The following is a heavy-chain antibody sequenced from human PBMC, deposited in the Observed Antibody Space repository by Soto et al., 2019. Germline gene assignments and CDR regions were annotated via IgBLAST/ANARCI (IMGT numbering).Heavy chain of an antibody. J-gene: IGHJ6*03. V-gene: IGHV1-3*01. CDR2: MNANNGNT. CDR3: ARVDVPAATFYYYYYYMDV. D-gene: IGHD2-2*01. CDR1: GYTFTNYA. Sequence: GASVKVSCKASGYTFTNYAMHWVRQAPGQRLEWMGWMNANNGNTDYAQKFQGRVTITRNTSVSTAYMELSSLRSEDTAVYYCARVDVPAATFYYYYYYMDVWGKGTTVTVSS.